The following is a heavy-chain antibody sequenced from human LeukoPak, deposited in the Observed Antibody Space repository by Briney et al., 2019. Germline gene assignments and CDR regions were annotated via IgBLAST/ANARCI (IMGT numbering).Heavy chain of an antibody. J-gene: IGHJ4*02. CDR1: GFTFSSYS. V-gene: IGHV3-21*01. D-gene: IGHD2-21*02. Sequence: PGGSLRLSCAASGFTFSSYSMNWVRQAPGKGLEWVSSISSSSSYIYYADSVKGRFTISRDNAKNSLYLQMNSLRAEDTAVYYCAMSNYCGGDCYTLSFDYWGQGALVTVSS. CDR2: ISSSSSYI. CDR3: AMSNYCGGDCYTLSFDY.